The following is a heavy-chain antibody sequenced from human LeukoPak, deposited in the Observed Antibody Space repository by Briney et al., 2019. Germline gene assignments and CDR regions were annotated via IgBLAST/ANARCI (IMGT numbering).Heavy chain of an antibody. V-gene: IGHV1-2*02. CDR3: ARDEPVVGGTLVDY. CDR2: INPNSGDT. CDR1: GYTITGYY. D-gene: IGHD1-26*01. J-gene: IGHJ4*02. Sequence: ASVKVSCKASGYTITGYYIHWVRQAPGQGLEWMGWINPNSGDTNYAQKFQGRVTMTTDTFTSTAYMELRSLRYDDTAVYYCARDEPVVGGTLVDYWGQGTLVTVSS.